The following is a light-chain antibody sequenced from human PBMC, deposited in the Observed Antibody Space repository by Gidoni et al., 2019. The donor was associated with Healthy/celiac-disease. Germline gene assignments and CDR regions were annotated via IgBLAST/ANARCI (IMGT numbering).Light chain of an antibody. J-gene: IGKJ3*01. CDR2: WAS. CDR1: QSVLYSSNNKNY. CDR3: QQYYSTPLT. Sequence: DIVMTQSPASLAVSLGDRATINCKSSQSVLYSSNNKNYLAWYQQKPGQPPKLLIYWASTRESGVPDRFSGSGSGTDFTLTISSLQAEDVAVYYCQQYYSTPLTFGPXTKVDIK. V-gene: IGKV4-1*01.